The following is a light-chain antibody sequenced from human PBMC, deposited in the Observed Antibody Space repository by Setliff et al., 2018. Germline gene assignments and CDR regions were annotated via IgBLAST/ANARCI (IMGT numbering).Light chain of an antibody. CDR1: NSDVGGYGY. Sequence: QSALTQPASVSGSPGQSLTVSCTGSNSDVGGYGYVSWYQQHPGKAPKLIIYNVNQRPSGVPDRFSGSRSGVTASLTISGLQAEDESDYYCCSYAGNSYVFGTGTKV. J-gene: IGLJ1*01. CDR3: CSYAGNSYV. CDR2: NVN. V-gene: IGLV2-11*01.